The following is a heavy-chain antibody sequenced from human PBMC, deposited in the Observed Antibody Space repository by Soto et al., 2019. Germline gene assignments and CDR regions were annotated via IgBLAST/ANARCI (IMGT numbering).Heavy chain of an antibody. CDR2: IIPKLGSA. D-gene: IGHD2-21*01. CDR3: ARVGDGYNSGAVY. J-gene: IGHJ4*02. Sequence: QVQLVQSVAEVKEPGSSVKVSCKASGGGNLRDYRTTWVRRAPGQELEWMGGIIPKLGSANYAQNFQGRVTVTADESTNTVYMELRSLRSDDTAVYYCARVGDGYNSGAVYWGQGTPVTVSS. V-gene: IGHV1-69*01. CDR1: GGGNLRDYR.